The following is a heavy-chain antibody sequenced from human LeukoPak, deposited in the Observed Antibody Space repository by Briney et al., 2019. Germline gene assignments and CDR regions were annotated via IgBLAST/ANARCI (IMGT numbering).Heavy chain of an antibody. CDR3: TPPEACSSTSCYSFYYYYGMDV. CDR2: IKSKTDGGTT. CDR1: GFTFSNAW. V-gene: IGHV3-15*01. Sequence: GGSLRLSCAASGFTFSNAWMSWVRQAPGKGLEWVGRIKSKTDGGTTDYAAPVKGRFTISRDDSKNTLYLQMNSLKTEDTAVYYCTPPEACSSTSCYSFYYYYGMDVWGKGTTVTVSS. D-gene: IGHD2-2*01. J-gene: IGHJ6*04.